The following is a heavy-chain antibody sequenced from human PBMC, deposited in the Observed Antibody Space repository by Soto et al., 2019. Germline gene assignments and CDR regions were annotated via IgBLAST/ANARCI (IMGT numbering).Heavy chain of an antibody. V-gene: IGHV4-4*02. CDR3: ARDNYGSGSYYSYNWFDP. CDR1: GGSISSSNW. CDR2: IYHSGST. J-gene: IGHJ5*02. Sequence: SETLSLTCAVSGGSISSSNWWSWVRQPPGKGLEWIGEIYHSGSTNYNPSLKSRVTMSVDKSKNQFSLKLSSVTAADTAVYDCARDNYGSGSYYSYNWFDPWGQGTLVTVSS. D-gene: IGHD3-10*01.